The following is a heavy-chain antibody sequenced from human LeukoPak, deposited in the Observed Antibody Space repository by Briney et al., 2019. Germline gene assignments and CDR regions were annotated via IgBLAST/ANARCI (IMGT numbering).Heavy chain of an antibody. Sequence: PGGSLRLSCVASGFTFSSFTMNWVRQAPGKGLEWVSSISSSSSYIYYADSVKGRFTISRDNAKNSLYLQMNSLRAEDTAVYYCARMRWLHAADYWGQGTLVTVSS. J-gene: IGHJ4*02. CDR2: ISSSSSYI. CDR3: ARMRWLHAADY. CDR1: GFTFSSFT. D-gene: IGHD5-24*01. V-gene: IGHV3-21*04.